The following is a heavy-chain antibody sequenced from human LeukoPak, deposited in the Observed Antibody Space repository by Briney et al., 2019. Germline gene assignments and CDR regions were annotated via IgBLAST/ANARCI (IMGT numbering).Heavy chain of an antibody. CDR1: GFIFSDHY. V-gene: IGHV3-72*01. CDR3: ASPVGATTVRAFDI. Sequence: GGSLRLSCAASGFIFSDHYMDWVRQAPGKGLEWVGRTRDEANIYTTKYAASVKGRFTISRDDSKNSLYLQMSSLKTEDTAVYYCASPVGATTVRAFDIWGQGTMVTVSS. CDR2: TRDEANIYTT. D-gene: IGHD1-26*01. J-gene: IGHJ3*02.